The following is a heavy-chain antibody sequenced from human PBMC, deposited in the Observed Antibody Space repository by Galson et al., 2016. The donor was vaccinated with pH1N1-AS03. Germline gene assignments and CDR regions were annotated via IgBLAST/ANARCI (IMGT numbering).Heavy chain of an antibody. Sequence: ETLSLTCAVQSGSLSGYYWTWIRQSPTKGLEWIGELDRSGTTIYNPSLESRLTMSVDTSKNQFSPKVSSVTAADTAVYYCARDLWIQRDFDFWGQGALVTVSS. J-gene: IGHJ4*02. V-gene: IGHV4-34*10. D-gene: IGHD5-18*01. CDR2: LDRSGTT. CDR1: SGSLSGYY. CDR3: ARDLWIQRDFDF.